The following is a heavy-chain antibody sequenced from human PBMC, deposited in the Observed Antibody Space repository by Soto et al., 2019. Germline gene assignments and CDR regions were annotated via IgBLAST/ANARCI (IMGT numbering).Heavy chain of an antibody. V-gene: IGHV1-69*12. Sequence: QVQLVQSGAEVKKPGSSVKVSCKASGGTFSNYPISWVRQAPGQGLEWMGGIIPIFGTVNYAQKFQGRVPMTAAESTSTAYMELSSLRSEDTAVYYCARGHHRWLHLGYFDLWGRGTLVTVCS. CDR1: GGTFSNYP. CDR3: ARGHHRWLHLGYFDL. CDR2: IIPIFGTV. D-gene: IGHD5-12*01. J-gene: IGHJ2*01.